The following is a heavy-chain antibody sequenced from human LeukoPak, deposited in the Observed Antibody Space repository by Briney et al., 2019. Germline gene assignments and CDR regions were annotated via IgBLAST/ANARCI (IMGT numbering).Heavy chain of an antibody. V-gene: IGHV3-23*01. CDR2: ISGSGGTT. CDR3: AKGALEWSYYFDY. D-gene: IGHD3-3*01. J-gene: IGHJ4*02. CDR1: GFPFNSYA. Sequence: GSLRLPCSASGFPFNSYAMAWVRPAPGKGLECVSAISGSGGTTYYADSVKGRFTISRDNSKNTLYLQMSSLRAEDRAVYYCAKGALEWSYYFDYWGQGTLVTVSS.